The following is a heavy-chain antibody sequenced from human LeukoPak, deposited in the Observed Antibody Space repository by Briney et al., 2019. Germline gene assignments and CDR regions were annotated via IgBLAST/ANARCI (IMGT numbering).Heavy chain of an antibody. D-gene: IGHD3-3*01. CDR3: ARELWNGYCF. CDR1: GFTFSNYA. CDR2: IRTSGGST. Sequence: GGSLRLSCAASGFTFSNYAMHWVRQAPGKGLEHVSAIRTSGGSTSYANSVKGRFTISRDNSKNTVYLQMGSLRAEDMAVYYCARELWNGYCFWGQGALVTVS. J-gene: IGHJ4*02. V-gene: IGHV3-64*01.